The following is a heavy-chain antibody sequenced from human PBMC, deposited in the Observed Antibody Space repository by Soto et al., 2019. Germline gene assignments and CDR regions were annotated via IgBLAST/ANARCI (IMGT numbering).Heavy chain of an antibody. CDR2: IYYSGST. Sequence: PSETLSLTCTVSGVSISSYYWSWIRQPPGKGLEWIGYIYYSGSTNYNPSLKSRVTISVDTSKNQFSLKLSSVTAADTAVYYCARNRNYDILSGYPSYYYYYMDVWGKGTTVTVSS. CDR3: ARNRNYDILSGYPSYYYYYMDV. D-gene: IGHD3-9*01. V-gene: IGHV4-59*01. CDR1: GVSISSYY. J-gene: IGHJ6*03.